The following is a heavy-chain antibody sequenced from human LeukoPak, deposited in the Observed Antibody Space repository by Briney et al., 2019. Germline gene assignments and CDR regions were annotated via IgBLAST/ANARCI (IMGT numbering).Heavy chain of an antibody. Sequence: PGGSLRLSCAASGFDFDDFAMHWVRQAPGKGLEWISLVSWDGGSTYYSDSVKGRFTISRDNSKNSLSLQMNSLRAEDTAVYYCARVALVSGPSYGSESEAADYWGQGTLVTVSS. J-gene: IGHJ4*02. D-gene: IGHD3-10*01. CDR1: GFDFDDFA. CDR2: VSWDGGST. V-gene: IGHV3-43D*03. CDR3: ARVALVSGPSYGSESEAADY.